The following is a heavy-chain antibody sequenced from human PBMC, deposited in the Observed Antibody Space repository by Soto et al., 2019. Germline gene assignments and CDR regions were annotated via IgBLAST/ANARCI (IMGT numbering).Heavy chain of an antibody. Sequence: QVQLMQSGAEVKKPGASVKVSCKASGYTFTNYGISWVRQAPGQGLEWMGWINGYSGYTNYAQKFQGRVTMATDTSTSTAYMELRSLRSDDTAVYYGARDGDEEANFDPWGQGTLVTVSS. D-gene: IGHD4-17*01. J-gene: IGHJ5*02. CDR2: INGYSGYT. V-gene: IGHV1-18*01. CDR3: ARDGDEEANFDP. CDR1: GYTFTNYG.